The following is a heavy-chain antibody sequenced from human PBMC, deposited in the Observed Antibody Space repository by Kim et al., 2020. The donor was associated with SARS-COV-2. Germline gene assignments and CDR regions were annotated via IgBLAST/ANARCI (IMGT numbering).Heavy chain of an antibody. CDR3: AKGGSGWSFFD. D-gene: IGHD6-19*01. V-gene: IGHV3-30*18. J-gene: IGHJ4*02. CDR2: ISYDASDK. Sequence: GGSLRLSCAASGFTFSSSGMHWVRQSPGRGLEWVAVISYDASDKYYADSVRGRFTISRDNSKNTLCLEMNSLRAEDTAMYHCAKGGSGWSFFDWGQGTLVTVSS. CDR1: GFTFSSSG.